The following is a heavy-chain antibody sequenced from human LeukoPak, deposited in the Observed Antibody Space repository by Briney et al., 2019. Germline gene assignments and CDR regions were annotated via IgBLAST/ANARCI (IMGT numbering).Heavy chain of an antibody. Sequence: PSETLSLTCTVSGGSISSGSYYWSWIRQPAGKGLEWIGRIYTSGSTNYNPSLKSRVTISVDTSKNQFSLKLSSVTAADTAVYYCAREVLLWFGEPQYGPYFYYWGQGTLVTVSS. V-gene: IGHV4-61*02. J-gene: IGHJ4*02. CDR3: AREVLLWFGEPQYGPYFYY. CDR1: GGSISSGSYY. CDR2: IYTSGST. D-gene: IGHD3-10*01.